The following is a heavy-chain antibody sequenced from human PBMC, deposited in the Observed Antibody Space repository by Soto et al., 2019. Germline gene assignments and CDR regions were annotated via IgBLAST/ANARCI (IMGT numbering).Heavy chain of an antibody. CDR3: AANSLGGGSQWDV. V-gene: IGHV1-69*01. D-gene: IGHD3-16*01. Sequence: QVRLVQSGAEVNKPGSSVKVSCKASGDTFSSYSISCVRQAPGQGLEWMGGIVPVFGTTVYAPRLQGRVTITADGPTSTSYMELSGLTFEDTAVYYCAANSLGGGSQWDVWGQGTTVTVSS. CDR1: GDTFSSYS. J-gene: IGHJ6*02. CDR2: IVPVFGTT.